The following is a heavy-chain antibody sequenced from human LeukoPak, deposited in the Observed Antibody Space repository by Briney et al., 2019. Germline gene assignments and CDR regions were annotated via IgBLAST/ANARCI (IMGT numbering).Heavy chain of an antibody. CDR2: IYYSGST. CDR3: ARDGVGNRFDP. CDR1: GGSVSSGSYY. D-gene: IGHD1-26*01. V-gene: IGHV4-61*01. Sequence: SETLSLTCTVSGGSVSSGSYYWSWIRQPPGKGLEWIGYIYYSGSTNYNPSLKRRVTISVDTSKNQFSLKLSSVTAADTAVYYCARDGVGNRFDPWGQGTLVTVSS. J-gene: IGHJ5*02.